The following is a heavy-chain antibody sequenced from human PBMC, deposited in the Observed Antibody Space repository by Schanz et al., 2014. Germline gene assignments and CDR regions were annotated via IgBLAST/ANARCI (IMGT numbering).Heavy chain of an antibody. D-gene: IGHD3-22*01. CDR3: AKDPSHGDYDYYFDY. Sequence: EVQLLESGGGLVQPGGSLRLSCAASGFTFSDYAMSWFRQAPGKGLEWVSAISGSGGSTYYADSVKGRFTISRDNSKNTLYLQMNSLRAEDTAVYYCAKDPSHGDYDYYFDYWGQGTLVTVSS. CDR1: GFTFSDYA. CDR2: ISGSGGST. J-gene: IGHJ4*02. V-gene: IGHV3-23*01.